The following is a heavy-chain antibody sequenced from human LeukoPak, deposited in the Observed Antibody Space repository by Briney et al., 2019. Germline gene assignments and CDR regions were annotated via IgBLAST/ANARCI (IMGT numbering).Heavy chain of an antibody. V-gene: IGHV3-48*03. CDR2: ITTSGSGM. D-gene: IGHD7-27*01. Sequence: GGSLRLSCAASGFTFSSYEMHWVRQAPGKGLEWVSYITTSGSGMYYADSVKGRFTISRDNAKNSLYLQMNSLRAEDTALYYCAKELTGTYYYYGMDVWGQGTTVTVSS. CDR1: GFTFSSYE. J-gene: IGHJ6*02. CDR3: AKELTGTYYYYGMDV.